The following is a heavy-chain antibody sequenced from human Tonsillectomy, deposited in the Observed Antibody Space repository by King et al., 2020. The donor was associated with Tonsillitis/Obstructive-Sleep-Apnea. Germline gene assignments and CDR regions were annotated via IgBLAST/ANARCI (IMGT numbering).Heavy chain of an antibody. D-gene: IGHD1-26*01. V-gene: IGHV3-53*01. CDR3: ARGGPEGGGGTSYPFYGMDV. J-gene: IGHJ6*02. Sequence: VQLVESGGGLIQPGGSLRLSCAASGFTVSSNYMNWVRQPPGKGLEWVSVIYSGGSTYYAESVKGRLTISRDNSKNTLYLQMNSLTAEDTAMFFCARGGPEGGGGTSYPFYGMDVWGQGTTVTVSS. CDR2: IYSGGST. CDR1: GFTVSSNY.